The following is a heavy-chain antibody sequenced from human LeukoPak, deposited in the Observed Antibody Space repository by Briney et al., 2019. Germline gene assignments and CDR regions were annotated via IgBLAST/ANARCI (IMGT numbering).Heavy chain of an antibody. Sequence: ASVKVSCKASGYTFTGYYMHWVRQAPGQGLEWMGRINPNSGGTNYAQKFQGRVTMTRDTSISTAYMVLSRLRSDDTAVYYCARVSPTVNLNYWGQGTLVTVSS. V-gene: IGHV1-2*06. CDR1: GYTFTGYY. D-gene: IGHD4-17*01. J-gene: IGHJ4*02. CDR2: INPNSGGT. CDR3: ARVSPTVNLNY.